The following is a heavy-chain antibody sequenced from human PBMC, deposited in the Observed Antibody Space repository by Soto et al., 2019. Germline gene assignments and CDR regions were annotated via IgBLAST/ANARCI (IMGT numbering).Heavy chain of an antibody. CDR2: IDPSDSYT. CDR1: GYSLTSYW. J-gene: IGHJ6*02. Sequence: LGESLKISCKGSGYSLTSYWISWVRQMPGKGLEWMGRIDPSDSYTNYSPSFQGHVTISADKSISTAYLQWSSLKASDTAMYYCARQDGTYYYYYGMDVWGQGTTVTVSS. CDR3: ARQDGTYYYYYGMDV. V-gene: IGHV5-10-1*01. D-gene: IGHD1-1*01.